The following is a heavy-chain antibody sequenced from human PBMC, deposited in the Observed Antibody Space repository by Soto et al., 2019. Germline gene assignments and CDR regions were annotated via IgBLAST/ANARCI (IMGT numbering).Heavy chain of an antibody. J-gene: IGHJ1*01. CDR2: VSGNGATT. D-gene: IGHD3-22*01. V-gene: IGHV3-23*01. CDR1: GFSFSTYP. CDR3: AKKSYYYDTSGYSEYFQH. Sequence: PGGSLRLSCAASGFSFSTYPMTWVRQAPGKRLEWVAAVSGNGATTHYADSVKGRFTVSRDNSRNTVYLQLNSLRAEDTAVFYCAKKSYYYDTSGYSEYFQHWGQGTLVTVSS.